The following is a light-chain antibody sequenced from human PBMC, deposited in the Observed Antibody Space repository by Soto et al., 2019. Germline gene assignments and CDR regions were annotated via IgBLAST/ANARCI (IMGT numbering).Light chain of an antibody. CDR3: QQYNSYPWT. Sequence: DIQMTQSPSTLSASVGDRVTITCRASQSIRSWLAWYQQKPGKAPKLLIYDASSLESWVTSRFSGSGSGTEFTLTISSLQPDDFATYYCQQYNSYPWTFGQGTKVEIK. J-gene: IGKJ1*01. V-gene: IGKV1-5*01. CDR1: QSIRSW. CDR2: DAS.